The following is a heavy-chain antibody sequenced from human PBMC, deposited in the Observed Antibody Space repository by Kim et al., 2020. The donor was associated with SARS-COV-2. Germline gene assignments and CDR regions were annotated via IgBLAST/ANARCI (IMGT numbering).Heavy chain of an antibody. CDR3: ASPSSLTYYSDSSGYPFDY. Sequence: SVKVSCKASGGTFSSYAISWVRQAPGQGLEWMGGIIPIFGTANYAQKLQGSVTITADESTSTAYMELSSLRSADTAVYYCASPSSLTYYSDSSGYPFDYWGQGPLVTVSS. D-gene: IGHD3-22*01. J-gene: IGHJ4*02. V-gene: IGHV1-69*13. CDR2: IIPIFGTA. CDR1: GGTFSSYA.